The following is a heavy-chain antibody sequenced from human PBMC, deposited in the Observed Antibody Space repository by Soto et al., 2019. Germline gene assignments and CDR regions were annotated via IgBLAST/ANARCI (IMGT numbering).Heavy chain of an antibody. D-gene: IGHD6-13*01. CDR2: TYYRSKWYN. Sequence: SQTLSLTCAISGDSVSSNSAAWNWIRQSPSRGLEWLGRTYYRSKWYNDYAVSVKSRITINPDTSKNQFSLQLNSVTPEDTAVYYCARGSSWRDKQAVLGGWFDPWGQGTLVTVSS. J-gene: IGHJ5*02. CDR3: ARGSSWRDKQAVLGGWFDP. V-gene: IGHV6-1*01. CDR1: GDSVSSNSAA.